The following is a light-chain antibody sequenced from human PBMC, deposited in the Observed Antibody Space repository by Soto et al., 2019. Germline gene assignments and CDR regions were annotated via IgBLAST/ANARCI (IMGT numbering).Light chain of an antibody. Sequence: IIVTQSRPALSGSQVERCTLSCRASQSVSSNLDWYQQKPCQAPKLLIYDASTRATDIPARFSGSGSGTEFTLTISSLQSEDFAVYYCQQYNNWPPSTFGQGTRLEIK. CDR1: QSVSSN. V-gene: IGKV3-15*01. J-gene: IGKJ5*01. CDR3: QQYNNWPPST. CDR2: DAS.